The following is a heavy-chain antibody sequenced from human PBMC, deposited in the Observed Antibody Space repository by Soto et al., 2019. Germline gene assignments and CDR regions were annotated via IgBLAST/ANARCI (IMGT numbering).Heavy chain of an antibody. Sequence: QVQLVQSGAEAKRPGASVKISCRASGYTFVDYALHWVRQAPGQGLEWVGWMNPNTGNKKYSHNFEDRVSITRDRATSTAYMELRGLRSEDTAVYFCTREAIVAENWFDPWGQGTLVTVSS. D-gene: IGHD2-21*01. CDR2: MNPNTGNK. CDR1: GYTFVDYA. J-gene: IGHJ5*02. V-gene: IGHV1-3*01. CDR3: TREAIVAENWFDP.